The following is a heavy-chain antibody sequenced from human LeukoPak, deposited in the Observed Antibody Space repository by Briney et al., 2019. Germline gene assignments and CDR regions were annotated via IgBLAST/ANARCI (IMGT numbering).Heavy chain of an antibody. CDR2: ISGGGGGT. D-gene: IGHD4-23*01. CDR3: AKRPNYGGNSGSYFDY. V-gene: IGHV3-23*01. CDR1: GFTFSSYA. Sequence: GGSLRLSCAASGFTFSSYAMSWVRQAPGKGLEWVSTISGGGGGTYYADSVKGRFTISRDNSKNTLYLQMNSLRAEDTAVYYCAKRPNYGGNSGSYFDYWGQGALVTVSS. J-gene: IGHJ4*02.